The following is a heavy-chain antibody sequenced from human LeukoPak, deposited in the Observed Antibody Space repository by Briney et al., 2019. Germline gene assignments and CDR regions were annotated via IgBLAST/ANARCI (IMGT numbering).Heavy chain of an antibody. J-gene: IGHJ4*02. CDR2: ISYGGSNK. CDR3: ARDWGSSGYYYFDY. CDR1: GFTFSSYA. D-gene: IGHD3-22*01. V-gene: IGHV3-30*01. Sequence: PGRSLRLSCAASGFTFSSYAMHWVRQAQGKGLECVAVISYGGSNKYYADSVKGRFTISRDNSKSTLYLQMNSLRTEDTAVYYCARDWGSSGYYYFDYWGQGTLVTVSS.